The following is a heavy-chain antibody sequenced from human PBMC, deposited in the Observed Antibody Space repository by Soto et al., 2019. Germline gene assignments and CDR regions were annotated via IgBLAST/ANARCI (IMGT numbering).Heavy chain of an antibody. CDR2: VTGSGDNT. CDR1: GFTVSSYA. CDR3: AKGPHSSGWHYFDY. D-gene: IGHD6-19*01. Sequence: GSLRLSCAASGFTVSSYAMSWVRQAPGKGLEWVSTVTGSGDNTYYADSVKGRFTISRDNSENTLYLQMISLRAEDVAIYYCAKGPHSSGWHYFDYWGQGTLVTVSS. J-gene: IGHJ4*02. V-gene: IGHV3-23*01.